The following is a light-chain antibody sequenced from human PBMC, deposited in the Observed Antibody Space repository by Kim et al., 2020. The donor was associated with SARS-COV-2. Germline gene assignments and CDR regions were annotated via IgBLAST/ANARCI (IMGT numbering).Light chain of an antibody. J-gene: IGLJ3*02. Sequence: APGERARNTCGGENIGSESVHWYQQKPGQAPVLVIYYKRDRPSGSPERFSGSNSGNTATLTISRVEAGDEADYYCQVWDNSGDHWVFGGGTQLTVL. CDR1: NIGSES. CDR2: YKR. V-gene: IGLV3-21*04. CDR3: QVWDNSGDHWV.